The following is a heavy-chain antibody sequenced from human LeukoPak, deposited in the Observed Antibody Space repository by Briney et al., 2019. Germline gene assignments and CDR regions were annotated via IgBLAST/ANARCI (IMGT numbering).Heavy chain of an antibody. V-gene: IGHV1-69*02. CDR2: IIPILGIA. CDR3: ARVTGFGELFPYNWFDP. Sequence: SVKVSCRASGGTFSSYTISWVRQAPGQGLEWMGRIIPILGIANYAQKFQGRVTITADKSTSTAYMELSSLRSEDTAVYYCARVTGFGELFPYNWFDPWGQGTLVTVSS. CDR1: GGTFSSYT. D-gene: IGHD3-10*01. J-gene: IGHJ5*02.